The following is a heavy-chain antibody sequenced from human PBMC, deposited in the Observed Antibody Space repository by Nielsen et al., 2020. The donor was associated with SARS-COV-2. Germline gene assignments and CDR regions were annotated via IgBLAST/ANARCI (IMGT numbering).Heavy chain of an antibody. J-gene: IGHJ2*01. CDR3: AKVYGDYVGFFDV. D-gene: IGHD4-17*01. V-gene: IGHV3-9*01. CDR2: ISWNSVSI. Sequence: SLKISCVGSGFTFDDYAMHWVRQAPGKGLEWVSGISWNSVSIDYADSVKGRFTISRDNAKSSLYLQMNSLRAEDTASYYCAKVYGDYVGFFDVWGRGTLVTVSS. CDR1: GFTFDDYA.